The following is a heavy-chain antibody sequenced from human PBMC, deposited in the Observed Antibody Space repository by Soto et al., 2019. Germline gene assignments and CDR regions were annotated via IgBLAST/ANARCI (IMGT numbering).Heavy chain of an antibody. Sequence: QVQLVESGGGVVQPGRSLRLSCAASGFTFSSYGMHWVRQAPGKGLEWVAVISYAGSNKYYADSVKGRFTISSDSSNNMLYLQMNSLRAEDTAVYYCAKDRGGYDEGVDYYYSSGMDVCGQETTVTVSS. CDR2: ISYAGSNK. J-gene: IGHJ6*02. CDR1: GFTFSSYG. D-gene: IGHD5-12*01. V-gene: IGHV3-30*18. CDR3: AKDRGGYDEGVDYYYSSGMDV.